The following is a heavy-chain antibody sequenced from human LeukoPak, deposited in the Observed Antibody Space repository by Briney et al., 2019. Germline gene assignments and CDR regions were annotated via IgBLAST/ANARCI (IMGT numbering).Heavy chain of an antibody. V-gene: IGHV3-23*01. D-gene: IGHD3-10*01. CDR2: ISGSGGTT. CDR3: AKGYYYGSGRWSYMDV. Sequence: PGGSLRLSCAASGFTFNKYTMNWVRQAPGKGLEWVSAISGSGGTTHYADSVKGRFTISRDNSKNTLYLQMNRLRAEDTAVYYCAKGYYYGSGRWSYMDVWGKGTTVTISS. J-gene: IGHJ6*03. CDR1: GFTFNKYT.